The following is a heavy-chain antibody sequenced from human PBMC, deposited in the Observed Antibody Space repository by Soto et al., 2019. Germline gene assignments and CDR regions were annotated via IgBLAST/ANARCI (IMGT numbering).Heavy chain of an antibody. CDR1: GFTFTSSA. D-gene: IGHD6-13*01. CDR3: AVLIAAADYYGMDV. J-gene: IGHJ6*02. V-gene: IGHV1-58*01. CDR2: IVVGSGNT. Sequence: GASVKVSCKASGFTFTSSAVQWVRQARGQRLEWIGWIVVGSGNTNYAQKFQERVTITRDMSTSTAYMELSSLRSEDTAVYYCAVLIAAADYYGMDVWGQGTTVTVSS.